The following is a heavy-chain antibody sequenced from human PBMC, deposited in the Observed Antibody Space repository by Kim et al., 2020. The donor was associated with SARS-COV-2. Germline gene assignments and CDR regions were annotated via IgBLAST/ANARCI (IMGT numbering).Heavy chain of an antibody. J-gene: IGHJ4*02. Sequence: LTRRVTISGDTSKNQFSRKLSSVTAADTAVYYCARHWGGGSFLRPSTIDYWGQGTLVTVSS. V-gene: IGHV4-39*01. CDR3: ARHWGGGSFLRPSTIDY. D-gene: IGHD1-26*01.